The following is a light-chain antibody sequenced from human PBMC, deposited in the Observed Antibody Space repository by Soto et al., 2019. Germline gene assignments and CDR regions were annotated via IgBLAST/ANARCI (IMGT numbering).Light chain of an antibody. CDR2: GAS. J-gene: IGKJ1*01. CDR1: QSVSSN. CDR3: QQYNNWPWT. Sequence: ILMTQSPATLSVSPGESVTLSCRAGQSVSSNLAWHQQKPGQAPRLLIYGASTRATGIPARFSGSGSGTEFTLTISSLQSEDFAVYYGQQYNNWPWTFGQGTKVEIK. V-gene: IGKV3-15*01.